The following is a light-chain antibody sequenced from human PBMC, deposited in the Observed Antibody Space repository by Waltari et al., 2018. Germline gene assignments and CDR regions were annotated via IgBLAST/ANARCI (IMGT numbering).Light chain of an antibody. V-gene: IGKV2-28*01. Sequence: DVVLTQSPLSLPVTPGEPASISCMSRQSLLHSSGYNYLDWYLQKPGQSPQLLIYLGSSRASGVPDRFTGSGSGTDFTLRITRVEAEDVGLYYCMQALHSITFGQGTRLEIK. CDR3: MQALHSIT. CDR2: LGS. CDR1: QSLLHSSGYNY. J-gene: IGKJ5*01.